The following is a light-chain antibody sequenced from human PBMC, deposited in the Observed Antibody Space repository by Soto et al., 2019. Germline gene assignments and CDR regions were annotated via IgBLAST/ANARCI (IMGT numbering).Light chain of an antibody. V-gene: IGKV1-5*01. CDR1: QNIHNW. CDR3: QQYLTYWT. J-gene: IGKJ1*01. CDR2: DAS. Sequence: DIQMTQSPSALSASIGDRVTITCRASQNIHNWLAWYQQKPGKAPKLLISDASSLKSGVPSRFSGSRSGTEFTLTISSLQPDDFATYYCQQYLTYWTFGQGTKVDIK.